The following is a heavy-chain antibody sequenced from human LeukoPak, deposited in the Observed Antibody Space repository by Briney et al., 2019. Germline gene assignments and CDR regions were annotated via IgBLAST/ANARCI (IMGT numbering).Heavy chain of an antibody. Sequence: GRSLRLSCAASGFXFSTYGIHWVRQAPGKGLEWVAVISFDGSHKYYADSVKGRYTISRDNSKNTLYLEMNSLRAEDTAVYYCATLSSRYYYGSGSPSIDYWGQGTLVTVSS. D-gene: IGHD3-10*01. V-gene: IGHV3-30*03. CDR1: GFXFSTYG. CDR3: ATLSSRYYYGSGSPSIDY. J-gene: IGHJ4*02. CDR2: ISFDGSHK.